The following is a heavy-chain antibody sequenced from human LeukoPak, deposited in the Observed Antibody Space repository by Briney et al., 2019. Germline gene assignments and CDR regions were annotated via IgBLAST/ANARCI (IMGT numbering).Heavy chain of an antibody. CDR2: INWNSDSI. J-gene: IGHJ4*02. D-gene: IGHD3-10*01. CDR3: AKDRRAGSYDY. Sequence: GGSLRLSCAVSGFTFDDYAMHWVRQVPGKGLEWVSGINWNSDSIGYADSVKGRFTISRDNSKNTLYLQMNSLRAEDTAVYYCAKDRRAGSYDYWGQGTLVTVSS. CDR1: GFTFDDYA. V-gene: IGHV3-9*01.